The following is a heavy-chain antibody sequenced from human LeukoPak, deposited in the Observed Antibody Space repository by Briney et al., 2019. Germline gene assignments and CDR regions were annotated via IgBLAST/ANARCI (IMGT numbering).Heavy chain of an antibody. Sequence: GGSLRLSCAASGFTFSSYSMNRVRQAPGKGLEWVSSISSSSSYIYYADSVKGRFTISRDNAKNSLYLQMNSLRAEDTAVYYCAREGPGPDTAMAQEDWFDPWGQGTLVTVSS. CDR1: GFTFSSYS. D-gene: IGHD5-18*01. CDR2: ISSSSSYI. V-gene: IGHV3-21*01. J-gene: IGHJ5*02. CDR3: AREGPGPDTAMAQEDWFDP.